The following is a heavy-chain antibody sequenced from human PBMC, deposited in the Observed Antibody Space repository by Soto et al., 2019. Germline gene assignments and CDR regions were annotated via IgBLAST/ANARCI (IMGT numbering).Heavy chain of an antibody. Sequence: SETLSLPCTVSGGSISTYYWGWIRQPPGKRLEWIGYIYYSGSTNYNPSLTSRVTISVDTSKNQFSLQLRCVTAADTAVYYCVRGFYDPSGYSATFDSWGQGTLVTVSS. D-gene: IGHD3-22*01. V-gene: IGHV4-59*12. CDR1: GGSISTYY. J-gene: IGHJ4*02. CDR2: IYYSGST. CDR3: VRGFYDPSGYSATFDS.